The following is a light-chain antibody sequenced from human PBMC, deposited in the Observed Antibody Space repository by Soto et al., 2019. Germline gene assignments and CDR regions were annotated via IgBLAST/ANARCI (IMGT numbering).Light chain of an antibody. V-gene: IGKV3-20*01. CDR1: QSVSSSY. CDR2: GAS. CDR3: QHYHSSPVT. Sequence: EIVLTQSPGTLSLSPGERATLSCRASQSVSSSYLAWYQQKPGQGPRLLIYGASSRATGIPDRFSGSGSGTDFTLTISRLEPEDFAVYYCQHYHSSPVTFRQGTKVEIK. J-gene: IGKJ1*01.